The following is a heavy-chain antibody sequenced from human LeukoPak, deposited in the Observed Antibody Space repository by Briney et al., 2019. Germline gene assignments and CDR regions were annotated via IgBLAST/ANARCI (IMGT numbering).Heavy chain of an antibody. Sequence: SQTLSLTCAISGDSVSSNSAAWNWIRQSPSRGLEWLGRTYYRSKWYNDYVVSVKSRITINPDTSKNQFSLQLNSVTPEDTAVYYCARVVGPIAAAGPFDYWGQGTLVTVSS. CDR2: TYYRSKWYN. D-gene: IGHD6-13*01. CDR1: GDSVSSNSAA. V-gene: IGHV6-1*01. CDR3: ARVVGPIAAAGPFDY. J-gene: IGHJ4*02.